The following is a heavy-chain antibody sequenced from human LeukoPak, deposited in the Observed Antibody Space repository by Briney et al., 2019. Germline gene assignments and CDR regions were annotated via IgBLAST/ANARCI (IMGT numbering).Heavy chain of an antibody. CDR2: ISTYNGNT. V-gene: IGHV1-18*01. CDR1: GYTFTDSG. Sequence: ASVKVSCKTSGYTFTDSGISWVRQAPGPGLEWMGWISTYNGNTHYAQKLQGRVTMTTDTSTRTAYMELRSLRSDDTAMYYCARRIAVAGTGDYWGQGTLVTVSS. D-gene: IGHD6-19*01. J-gene: IGHJ4*02. CDR3: ARRIAVAGTGDY.